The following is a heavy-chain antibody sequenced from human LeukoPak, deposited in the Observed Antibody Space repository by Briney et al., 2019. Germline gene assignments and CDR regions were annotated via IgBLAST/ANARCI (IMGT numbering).Heavy chain of an antibody. CDR2: INSGGCST. CDR1: GFTFSSYW. CDR3: ARVNDCSGGSCYSPFDY. Sequence: GGSLRLSCAASGFTFSSYWMHWVRQAPGKGLVWVSRINSGGCSTSCADSVKGRFTISRDNAKNTLYLQMNSLRAEDTAVYYCARVNDCSGGSCYSPFDYWGQGTLVTVSS. V-gene: IGHV3-74*01. D-gene: IGHD2-15*01. J-gene: IGHJ4*02.